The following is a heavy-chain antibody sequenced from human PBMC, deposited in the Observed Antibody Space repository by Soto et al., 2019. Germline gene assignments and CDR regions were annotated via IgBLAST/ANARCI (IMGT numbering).Heavy chain of an antibody. CDR2: IYHSGST. CDR3: AASCVACGGFNYYGMDV. D-gene: IGHD2-21*01. J-gene: IGHJ6*02. Sequence: SETLSLTCTVSGGSISSGGYYWSWIRQHPGKGLEWIGYIYHSGSTYYNPSLKSRVTISVDRSKNQFSLKLSSVTAADTAVYYCAASCVACGGFNYYGMDVWGQGTTVTVSS. V-gene: IGHV4-31*03. CDR1: GGSISSGGYY.